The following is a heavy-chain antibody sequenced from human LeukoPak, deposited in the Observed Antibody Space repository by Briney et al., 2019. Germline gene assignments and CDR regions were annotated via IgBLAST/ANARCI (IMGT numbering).Heavy chain of an antibody. Sequence: GGSLRLSCATSGFTFTDYYMAWIRQAPGRGLDWLSLLSPSGGTIYYADSVRGRFTISRDNAKNSLYLQLNSLRAEDTAVYYCARSPPHYYMDVWGKGTTVTVSS. J-gene: IGHJ6*03. CDR3: ARSPPHYYMDV. V-gene: IGHV3-11*01. CDR1: GFTFTDYY. CDR2: LSPSGGTI.